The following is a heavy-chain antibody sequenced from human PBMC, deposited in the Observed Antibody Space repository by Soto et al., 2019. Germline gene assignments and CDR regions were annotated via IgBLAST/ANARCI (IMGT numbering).Heavy chain of an antibody. J-gene: IGHJ5*02. V-gene: IGHV3-30*18. CDR3: AKDRPVKARSGSLSS. Sequence: QVQLVESGGGVVQPGRSLRLSCAASGFTFSSYGMHWVRQAPGKGLEWVALISHDGSKKYYADSVKGRFTISKDNSKNALYLKMSCLSSEVTTINYCAKDRPVKARSGSLSSWGQGTLFTVFS. D-gene: IGHD1-26*01. CDR2: ISHDGSKK. CDR1: GFTFSSYG.